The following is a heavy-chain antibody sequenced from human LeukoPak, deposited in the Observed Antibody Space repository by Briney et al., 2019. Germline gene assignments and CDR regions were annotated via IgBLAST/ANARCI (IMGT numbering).Heavy chain of an antibody. J-gene: IGHJ4*02. D-gene: IGHD5-18*01. V-gene: IGHV3-74*01. CDR1: GFTFSSYA. CDR2: INNDGSST. Sequence: PGGSLRLSCAASGFTFSSYAMSWVRQAPGKGLVWVSRINNDGSSTNYADSVKGRFTMSRDNAKNTLYLQMNSLRVDDTAVYYCARDLNTAMLTHYWGQGTLVTVSS. CDR3: ARDLNTAMLTHY.